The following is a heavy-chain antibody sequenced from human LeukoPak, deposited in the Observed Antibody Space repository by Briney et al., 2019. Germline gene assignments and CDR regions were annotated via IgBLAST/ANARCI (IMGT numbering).Heavy chain of an antibody. Sequence: PGRSLRLSCAASGFTFSSYAMHWVRQAPGKGLEWVAVISYDGSNKYYADSVKGRFTISRDNSKNTLYLQMNSLRAEDTAVYYCARDVARGYSGYDFGYFDYWGQGTLVTVSS. CDR2: ISYDGSNK. J-gene: IGHJ4*02. CDR3: ARDVARGYSGYDFGYFDY. CDR1: GFTFSSYA. V-gene: IGHV3-30-3*01. D-gene: IGHD5-12*01.